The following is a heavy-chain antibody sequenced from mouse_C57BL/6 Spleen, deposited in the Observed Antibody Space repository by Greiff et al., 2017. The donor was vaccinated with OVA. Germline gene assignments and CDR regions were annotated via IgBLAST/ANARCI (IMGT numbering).Heavy chain of an antibody. CDR1: GYTFTSYW. CDR2: INPSNGGT. V-gene: IGHV1-53*01. J-gene: IGHJ2*01. Sequence: QVQLKESGTELVKPGASVKLSCKASGYTFTSYWMHWVKQRPGQGLEWIGNINPSNGGTNYNEKFKSKATLTVDKSSSTAYMQLSSLTSEDSAVYYCARSFYYGSSWYYFDYWGQGTTLTVSS. D-gene: IGHD1-1*01. CDR3: ARSFYYGSSWYYFDY.